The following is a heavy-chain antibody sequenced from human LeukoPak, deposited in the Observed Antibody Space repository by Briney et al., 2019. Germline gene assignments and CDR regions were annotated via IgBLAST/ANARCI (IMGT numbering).Heavy chain of an antibody. CDR2: ISSSSSYI. CDR1: GFTFSSYE. V-gene: IGHV3-21*01. Sequence: TGGSLRLSCAASGFTFSSYEMNWVRQAPGKGLEWVSSISSSSSYIYYADSVKGRFTISRDNAKNSLYLQMNSLRAEDTAVYYCARDRMGSSRYYLPDAFDYWGQGTLVTVSS. D-gene: IGHD3-22*01. CDR3: ARDRMGSSRYYLPDAFDY. J-gene: IGHJ4*02.